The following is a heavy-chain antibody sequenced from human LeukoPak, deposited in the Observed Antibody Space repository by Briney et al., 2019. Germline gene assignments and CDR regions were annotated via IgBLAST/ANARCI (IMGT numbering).Heavy chain of an antibody. CDR1: GYTFTGYF. D-gene: IGHD6-13*01. CDR3: ARAQSLTAPAGTFANS. CDR2: INPNSGDT. J-gene: IGHJ4*02. Sequence: GASVKDSCKASGYTFTGYFPHWVRRAPGQGFEWMGWINPNSGDTSYTQTFQGRVTMTRDTSISTAYMELSSLRSDDTAVYYCARAQSLTAPAGTFANSWGQGTLVTVSS. V-gene: IGHV1-2*02.